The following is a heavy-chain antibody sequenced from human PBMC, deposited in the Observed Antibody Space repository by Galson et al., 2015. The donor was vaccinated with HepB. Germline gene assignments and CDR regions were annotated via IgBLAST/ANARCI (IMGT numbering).Heavy chain of an antibody. D-gene: IGHD3-10*01. CDR1: GYTFTSYA. CDR3: ARALRITMVRGGEGY. CDR2: INAGNGNT. Sequence: SVKVSCKASGYTFTSYAMHWVRQAPGQRLEWMGWINAGNGNTKYSQKFQGRVTITRDTSASTAYMELSSLRSEDTAVYYCARALRITMVRGGEGYRGQGTLVTVSS. V-gene: IGHV1-3*01. J-gene: IGHJ4*02.